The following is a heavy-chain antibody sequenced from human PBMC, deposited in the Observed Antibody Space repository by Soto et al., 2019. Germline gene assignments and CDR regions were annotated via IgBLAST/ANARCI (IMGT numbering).Heavy chain of an antibody. CDR1: DDSFRGSEYY. Sequence: SSETLYLTCTVCDDSFRGSEYYWSWIRQPLGKGPEWIGYTYCNGDTKDNPALRSRVTMSEDTSKNQFSLRLSSVTAADTAVYFCARGPAYIDGWRTFDLWGRGILVTVS. CDR3: ARGPAYIDGWRTFDL. CDR2: TYCNGDT. J-gene: IGHJ4*02. V-gene: IGHV4-61*08. D-gene: IGHD6-19*01.